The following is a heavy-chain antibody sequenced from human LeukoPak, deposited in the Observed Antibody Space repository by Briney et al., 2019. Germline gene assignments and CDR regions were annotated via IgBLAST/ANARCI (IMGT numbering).Heavy chain of an antibody. CDR2: IYHSGST. D-gene: IGHD7-27*01. CDR3: ARVPTGDGYYYYYGMDV. CDR1: GGSFSGYY. Sequence: SETLSLTCAVYGGSFSGYYWSWIRQPPGKGLEWIGEIYHSGSTNYNPSLKSRVTISVDKSKNQFSLKLSSVTAADTAVYYCARVPTGDGYYYYYGMDVWGQGTTVTVSS. J-gene: IGHJ6*02. V-gene: IGHV4-34*01.